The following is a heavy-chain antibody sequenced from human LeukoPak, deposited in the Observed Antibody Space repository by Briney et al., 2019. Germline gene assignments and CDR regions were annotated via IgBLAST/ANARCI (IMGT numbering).Heavy chain of an antibody. CDR1: GGSISSYY. CDR2: IYYSGST. Sequence: PSETLSLTCTVSGGSISSYYWSWIRQPPGKGLEWIGYIYYSGSTNYNPSLKSRVTISVDTSKNQFSLKLSSVTAADTAVYYCARRADFWSGFDYWGQGTLVTVSS. V-gene: IGHV4-59*01. CDR3: ARRADFWSGFDY. D-gene: IGHD3-3*01. J-gene: IGHJ4*02.